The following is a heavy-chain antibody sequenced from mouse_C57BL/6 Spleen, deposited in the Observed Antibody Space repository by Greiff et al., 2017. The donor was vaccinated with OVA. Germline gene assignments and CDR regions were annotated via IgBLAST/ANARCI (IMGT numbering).Heavy chain of an antibody. Sequence: QVQLQQSGAELVRPGASVKLSCKASGYTFTDYYINWVKQRPGQGLEWIARIYPGSGNTYYNEKFKGKATLTAEKSSSTAYMQLSSLTSEDSAVYFCARESSMITFDYWGQGTTLTVSS. CDR3: ARESSMITFDY. J-gene: IGHJ2*01. CDR2: IYPGSGNT. V-gene: IGHV1-76*01. D-gene: IGHD2-4*01. CDR1: GYTFTDYY.